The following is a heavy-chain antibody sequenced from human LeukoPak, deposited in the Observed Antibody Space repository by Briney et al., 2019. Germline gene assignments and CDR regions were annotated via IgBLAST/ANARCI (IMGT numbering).Heavy chain of an antibody. CDR3: AKQEVARDYYYYYMDV. CDR2: ISYDGSNK. V-gene: IGHV3-30*18. J-gene: IGHJ6*03. Sequence: GRSLRLSCAASGFTFSSYGMHWVRQAPGKGLEWVAVISYDGSNKYYADSVKGRFTISRDNSKNTLYLQMNSLRAEDTAVYYCAKQEVARDYYYYYMDVWGKGTTVTVSS. D-gene: IGHD2-15*01. CDR1: GFTFSSYG.